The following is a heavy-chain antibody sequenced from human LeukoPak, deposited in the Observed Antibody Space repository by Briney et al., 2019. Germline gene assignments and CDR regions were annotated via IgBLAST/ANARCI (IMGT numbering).Heavy chain of an antibody. D-gene: IGHD6-13*01. CDR2: INQDGSEK. CDR1: GFTFSTYW. J-gene: IGHJ4*02. Sequence: PGGSLILSCAASGFTFSTYWMSWVRQAPGKGLEWVANINQDGSEKYYVDSVKGRFTISRDNAKNSLYLQMNSLRAEDTAVYYGARDGYSNAWDYWGQGTLVTVSS. V-gene: IGHV3-7*01. CDR3: ARDGYSNAWDY.